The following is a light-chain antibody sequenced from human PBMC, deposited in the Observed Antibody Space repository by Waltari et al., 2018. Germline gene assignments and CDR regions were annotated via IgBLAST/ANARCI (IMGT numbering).Light chain of an antibody. CDR3: QLGSSWST. J-gene: IGKJ4*01. CDR2: DVS. Sequence: EIVVTQSPATLSLSPGERATLSCRASQSARGFLAWYQQKPGTAPRLLIYDVSKRATGIPSRFSGSGSETDFTLTISSLEAEDFAFYYCQLGSSWSTFGGGTKVEI. CDR1: QSARGF. V-gene: IGKV3-11*01.